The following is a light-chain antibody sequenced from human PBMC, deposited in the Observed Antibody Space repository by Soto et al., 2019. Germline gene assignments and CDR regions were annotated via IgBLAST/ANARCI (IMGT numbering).Light chain of an antibody. J-gene: IGKJ1*01. CDR1: QSVSSFY. CDR2: DVS. Sequence: EIVLTQSPGTLSLSPGERATISGRASQSVSSFYLAWYQQKPGQAPRLLIYDVSSRATGIPDRFGGSGSGTDFTLAISRLEPEDFAVYYCQQYGSSPRTFGQGTKVDIK. V-gene: IGKV3-20*01. CDR3: QQYGSSPRT.